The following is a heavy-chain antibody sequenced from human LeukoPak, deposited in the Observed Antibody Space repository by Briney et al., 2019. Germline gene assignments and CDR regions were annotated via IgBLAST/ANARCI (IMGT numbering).Heavy chain of an antibody. V-gene: IGHV3-15*01. D-gene: IGHD3-10*01. CDR2: IKSKRDGETT. Sequence: PGGSLRLSCAASGSTFNNVWMSWVRQAPGKGLEWVGRIKSKRDGETTDYAAPVKGRFTISRDDSKDTLYLHMDSLTTEDTALYYCATGAWRGDCFDSWGQGTLVTVSS. CDR3: ATGAWRGDCFDS. J-gene: IGHJ4*02. CDR1: GSTFNNVW.